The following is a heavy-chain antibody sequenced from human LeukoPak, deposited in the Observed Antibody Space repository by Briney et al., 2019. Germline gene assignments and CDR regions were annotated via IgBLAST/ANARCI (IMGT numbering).Heavy chain of an antibody. Sequence: PSETLSLTCAVYGGSFSGYYWSWIRQPPGKGLEWIGEVNHSGSTNYNPSLKSRVTISVDTSKNQFSLKLSSVTAADTAVYYCARDDYGLGYALDIWGQGTMVTVSS. J-gene: IGHJ3*02. D-gene: IGHD4-17*01. CDR1: GGSFSGYY. CDR3: ARDDYGLGYALDI. CDR2: VNHSGST. V-gene: IGHV4-34*01.